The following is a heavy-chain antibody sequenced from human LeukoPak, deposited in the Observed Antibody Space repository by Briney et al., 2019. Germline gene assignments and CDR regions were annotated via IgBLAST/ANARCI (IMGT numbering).Heavy chain of an antibody. Sequence: SETLSLTCAVYGGSFSGYYWSWLRQPPGKGLEWIGEINHSGSTNYNPSLKSRVTISVDTSKTQFSLNLRSVTAADTAVYYCAKDGAPAPGGSYYRWGQGNLFAVFS. V-gene: IGHV4-34*01. J-gene: IGHJ4*02. D-gene: IGHD3-16*01. CDR3: AKDGAPAPGGSYYR. CDR2: INHSGST. CDR1: GGSFSGYY.